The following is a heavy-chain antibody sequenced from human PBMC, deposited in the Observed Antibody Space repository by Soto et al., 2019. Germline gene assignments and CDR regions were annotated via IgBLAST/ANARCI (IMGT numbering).Heavy chain of an antibody. CDR1: GDSISDTIYY. CDR2: IHYSGST. J-gene: IGHJ3*02. V-gene: IGHV4-39*01. D-gene: IGHD3-10*01. Sequence: PSETLSLTCRVSGDSISDTIYYWGWIRQPPGMGLGWIGSIHYSGSTQFHPSFKSPVTISVDTSKNEFSLRLRSVTAADTSVYYCARQGVGYGSGSYRPFDIWGQGTMVTVSS. CDR3: ARQGVGYGSGSYRPFDI.